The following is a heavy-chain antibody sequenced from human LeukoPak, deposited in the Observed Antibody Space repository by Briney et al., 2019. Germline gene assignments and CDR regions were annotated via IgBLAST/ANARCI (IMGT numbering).Heavy chain of an antibody. D-gene: IGHD3-10*01. J-gene: IGHJ4*02. CDR2: ISAYNGNT. Sequence: ASVKVSCKAPGYTFTSYGISWVRQAPGQGLEWMGWISAYNGNTNYAQKLQGRVTMTTDTSTSTAYMELRSLRSDDTAVYYCARVPPTITMVRGALFDYWGQGTLVTVSS. CDR1: GYTFTSYG. V-gene: IGHV1-18*01. CDR3: ARVPPTITMVRGALFDY.